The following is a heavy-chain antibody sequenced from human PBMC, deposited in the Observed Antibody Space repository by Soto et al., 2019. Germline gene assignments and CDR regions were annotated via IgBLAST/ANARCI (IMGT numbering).Heavy chain of an antibody. Sequence: GGSLRLSCEGSGFTFSSYSMNWVRQAPGKGLEWVSSISGSGGYIYYADSVKGRFTISRDNAKNSLYLQMTSLRDEDTALYYCARDRQSTPWYAADYWGQGSLVTVSS. V-gene: IGHV3-21*01. D-gene: IGHD6-13*01. CDR3: ARDRQSTPWYAADY. CDR1: GFTFSSYS. CDR2: ISGSGGYI. J-gene: IGHJ4*02.